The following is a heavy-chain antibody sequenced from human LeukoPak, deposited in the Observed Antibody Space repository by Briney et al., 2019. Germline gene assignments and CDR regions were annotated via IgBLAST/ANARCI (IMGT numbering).Heavy chain of an antibody. CDR1: GFTVSSNY. J-gene: IGHJ3*02. Sequence: GGSLRLSCAASGFTVSSNYMSWVRQAPGKGLEWVSVIYSGGSTYYADSVKGRFTISRDNSKNTLYLQMNSLRAEDTAVYYCANPSPTGAFDIWGQGTMVTVSS. D-gene: IGHD1-14*01. CDR3: ANPSPTGAFDI. CDR2: IYSGGST. V-gene: IGHV3-66*01.